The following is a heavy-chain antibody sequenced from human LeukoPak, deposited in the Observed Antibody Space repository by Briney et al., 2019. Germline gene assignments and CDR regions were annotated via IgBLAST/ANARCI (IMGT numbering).Heavy chain of an antibody. V-gene: IGHV3-7*01. CDR2: IRQDGSVK. CDR1: VFTFNSHW. CDR3: ARWSHDSYGYYWISS. J-gene: IGHJ5*02. Sequence: GGSLRLSCAASVFTFNSHWMTWVRQAPGKGLQWVASIRQDGSVKYYVDSVQGRFTISRDNAMSSLYLQMNSLRAEDTAVYYCARWSHDSYGYYWISSWGQGTLVTVSS. D-gene: IGHD3-22*01.